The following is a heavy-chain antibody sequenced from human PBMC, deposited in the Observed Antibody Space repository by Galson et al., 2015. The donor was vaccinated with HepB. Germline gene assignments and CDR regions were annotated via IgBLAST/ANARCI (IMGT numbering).Heavy chain of an antibody. D-gene: IGHD6-13*01. CDR2: ISAYNGNT. CDR1: GYTFTSYG. Sequence: SVKVSCKASGYTFTSYGISWVRQAPGQGLEWMGWISAYNGNTNYAQKLQGRVTLTTDTSTSTAYMELRSLRSDDTAVYSCARKYSSSWGDYFDYWGQGTLVTVSS. CDR3: ARKYSSSWGDYFDY. V-gene: IGHV1-18*01. J-gene: IGHJ4*02.